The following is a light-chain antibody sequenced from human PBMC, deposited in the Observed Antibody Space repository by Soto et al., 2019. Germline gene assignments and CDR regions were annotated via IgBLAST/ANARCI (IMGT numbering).Light chain of an antibody. CDR3: QQYRSSPYT. V-gene: IGKV3-20*01. CDR1: QNIASRS. CDR2: ASS. Sequence: EIVLTQSPGTLSLSPGLGATLSCRASQNIASRSVAWYQQYPGQAPRLLIYASSTRATGIPDRFSGSGSGTDFTLTISRLEPEDFAVYYCQQYRSSPYTFGQGTKLEIK. J-gene: IGKJ2*01.